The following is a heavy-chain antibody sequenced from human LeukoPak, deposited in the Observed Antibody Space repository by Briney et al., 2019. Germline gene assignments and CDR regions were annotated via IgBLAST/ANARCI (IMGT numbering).Heavy chain of an antibody. Sequence: SETLSLTCTVSGDSISSYYWSWIRQSPGKGLEWIGNIFYSGSTYYNPSLKSRVTISVDTSRNQFSLKLSSVTAADTAVYYCARSGIAEAATDYWGQGTLVTVSS. CDR3: ARSGIAEAATDY. CDR1: GDSISSYY. D-gene: IGHD6-19*01. J-gene: IGHJ4*02. V-gene: IGHV4-59*01. CDR2: IFYSGST.